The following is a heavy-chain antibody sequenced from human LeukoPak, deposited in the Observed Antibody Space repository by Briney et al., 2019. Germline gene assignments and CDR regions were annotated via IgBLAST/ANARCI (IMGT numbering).Heavy chain of an antibody. CDR1: GYTLTELS. CDR2: FDPEDGET. CDR3: ATNVMHDYGDPKLHYYYGMDV. J-gene: IGHJ6*02. Sequence: ASVKVPCKVSGYTLTELSMHWVRQAPGKGLEWMGGFDPEDGETIYAQKFQGRVTMTEDTSTDTAYMELSSLRSEDTAVYYCATNVMHDYGDPKLHYYYGMDVWGQGTTVTVSS. V-gene: IGHV1-24*01. D-gene: IGHD4-17*01.